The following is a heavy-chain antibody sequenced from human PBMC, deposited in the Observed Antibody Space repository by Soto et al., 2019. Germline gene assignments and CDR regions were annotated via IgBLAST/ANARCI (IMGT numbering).Heavy chain of an antibody. CDR3: ARARADSTTYYYYGMDV. D-gene: IGHD3-22*01. J-gene: IGHJ6*02. V-gene: IGHV1-18*01. CDR1: GYTFTSYG. CDR2: LSAYNGNT. Sequence: ASVKVSCKASGYTFTSYGISWVRQAPGQGLEWMGWLSAYNGNTNYAQKLQGRVTMTTDTSTSTAYMELRSLRSDDTAVYYCARARADSTTYYYYGMDVWGQGTTVTVSS.